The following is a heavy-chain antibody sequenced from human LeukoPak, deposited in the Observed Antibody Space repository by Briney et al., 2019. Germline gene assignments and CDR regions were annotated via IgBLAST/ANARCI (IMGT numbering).Heavy chain of an antibody. CDR3: ARGRGMITFGGVIVQYKGIDY. V-gene: IGHV4-34*01. J-gene: IGHJ4*02. CDR2: INHSGST. CDR1: GGSFSGYY. D-gene: IGHD3-16*02. Sequence: PSETLSLTCAVYGGSFSGYYWSWIRQPPGKGLEWIGEINHSGSTNYNPSLKSRVTISVDTSQNQFSLKLSYVTAADTAVYYCARGRGMITFGGVIVQYKGIDYWGQGTLVTVSS.